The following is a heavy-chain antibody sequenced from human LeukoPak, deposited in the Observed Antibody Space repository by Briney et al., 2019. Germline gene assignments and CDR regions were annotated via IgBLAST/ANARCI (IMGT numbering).Heavy chain of an antibody. CDR1: GFTFSSYE. V-gene: IGHV3-48*03. Sequence: PGGPLRLSCAASGFTFSSYEMNWVRQAPGKGLEWVSYISSSGSTIYYADSVKGRFTISRDNAKNSLYLQMNSLRDEDTAEYYCARRSGGWLDPWGQGTLVTVSS. CDR2: ISSSGSTI. J-gene: IGHJ5*02. D-gene: IGHD1-26*01. CDR3: ARRSGGWLDP.